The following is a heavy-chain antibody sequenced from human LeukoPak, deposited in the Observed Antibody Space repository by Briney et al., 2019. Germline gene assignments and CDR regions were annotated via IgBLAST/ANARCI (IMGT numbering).Heavy chain of an antibody. J-gene: IGHJ6*03. V-gene: IGHV3-7*01. CDR2: IKQDGSEK. CDR1: GFTFSSYW. D-gene: IGHD3-10*01. Sequence: GGSLRLSCAASGFTFSSYWMSWVRQAPGKGLEWVANIKQDGSEKYYVDSVKGRFTISRDNAKNSLYLQMNSLRAEDTAVYYCARRLETMVRGVIGSYYYYMDVWGKGTTVTISS. CDR3: ARRLETMVRGVIGSYYYYMDV.